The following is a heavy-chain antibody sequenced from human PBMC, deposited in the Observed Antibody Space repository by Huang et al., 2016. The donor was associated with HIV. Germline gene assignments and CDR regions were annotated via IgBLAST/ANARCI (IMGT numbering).Heavy chain of an antibody. J-gene: IGHJ4*02. V-gene: IGHV3-48*02. CDR1: GFSFSSYD. CDR3: ARDLPVAAADY. CDR2: ITATSRPR. Sequence: EVQLVESGGGLVEPGGSLTLSCAASGFSFSSYDFNWVRQAPGKGREWVSFITATSRPRYYAESVRGRFTISRDNAKRLLYLQMSNLRDDDTAVYYCARDLPVAAADYWGQGALVIVSS. D-gene: IGHD6-13*01.